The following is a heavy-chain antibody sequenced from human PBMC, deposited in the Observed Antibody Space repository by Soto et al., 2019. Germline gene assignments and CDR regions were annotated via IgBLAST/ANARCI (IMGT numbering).Heavy chain of an antibody. J-gene: IGHJ4*02. Sequence: SETLSLTCAVSGGSISSGGYSWSWIRQPPGKGLEWIGYIYHSGSTYYNPSLKSRVTISVDRSKNQFSLKLSSVTAADTAVYYCARERETRSSGNHGLDYWGQGTLVNVSS. V-gene: IGHV4-30-2*01. CDR1: GGSISSGGYS. CDR3: ARERETRSSGNHGLDY. D-gene: IGHD1-26*01. CDR2: IYHSGST.